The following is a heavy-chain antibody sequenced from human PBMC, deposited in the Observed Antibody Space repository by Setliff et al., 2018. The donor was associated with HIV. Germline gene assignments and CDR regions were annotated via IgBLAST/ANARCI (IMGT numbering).Heavy chain of an antibody. D-gene: IGHD3-22*01. J-gene: IGHJ3*02. Sequence: PSETLSLTCAVSGGSISGGSNYWSWNRQPAGKGLEWIGHIYTSGSTNYNPSLKSRVTISVDTYKNQFYLNLSSVTAADTAVYYCARILLYDSSAYFVNAFDIWGQGTVVTVSS. V-gene: IGHV4-61*09. CDR2: IYTSGST. CDR1: GGSISGGSNY. CDR3: ARILLYDSSAYFVNAFDI.